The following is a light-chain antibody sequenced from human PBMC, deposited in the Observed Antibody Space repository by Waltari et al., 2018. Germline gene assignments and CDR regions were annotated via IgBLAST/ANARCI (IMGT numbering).Light chain of an antibody. CDR3: QQYGSSPPWT. J-gene: IGKJ1*01. CDR2: GAS. Sequence: ENVLTQSPGTLSLSPGERATLSCRASQSVSSNYLAWYQQIPGQAPRLLIYGASSRATGSPDRFSGSGSGTDFTLTISRLEPEDFAVYYCQQYGSSPPWTFGQGTKVEIK. CDR1: QSVSSNY. V-gene: IGKV3-20*01.